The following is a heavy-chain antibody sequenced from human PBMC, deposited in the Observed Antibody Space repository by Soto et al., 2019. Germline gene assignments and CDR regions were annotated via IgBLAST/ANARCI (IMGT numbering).Heavy chain of an antibody. Sequence: QVQLVESGGGVVQPGRSLRLSCAASGFTFGSFAMHWVRQAPGKGLEWVALVSDDGVTKYYADSVTGRFTISRDNSKNTLYLEMNSLRTEDTAVYSGYSSGWWGQGTLVTVSS. J-gene: IGHJ4*02. CDR3: YSSGW. CDR2: VSDDGVTK. V-gene: IGHV3-30*04. D-gene: IGHD6-19*01. CDR1: GFTFGSFA.